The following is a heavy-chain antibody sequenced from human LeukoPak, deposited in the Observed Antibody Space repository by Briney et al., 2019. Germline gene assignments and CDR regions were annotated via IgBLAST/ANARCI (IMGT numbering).Heavy chain of an antibody. V-gene: IGHV1-2*02. CDR1: GYTFTAYY. CDR3: AREGFCTGSKCPAEY. J-gene: IGHJ4*02. CDR2: INPNTGGT. D-gene: IGHD2-8*02. Sequence: ASVKVSCKASGYTFTAYYMYWVRQDPGQGLEWMGWINPNTGGTNSAQKFQGRVTMTRDTSISKAYMELKRVSSDGTAVYFCAREGFCTGSKCPAEYWGQGTLVTVSS.